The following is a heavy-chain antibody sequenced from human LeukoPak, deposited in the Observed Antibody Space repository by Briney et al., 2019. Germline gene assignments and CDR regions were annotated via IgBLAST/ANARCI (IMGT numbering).Heavy chain of an antibody. CDR3: ARLREGSSNWFDP. Sequence: SETLSLTCTVSGGSISTYYWSWIRQPPGKGLKWIGYIYYSGSTNYNPSLKSRVTISVDTPKNQFSLKLSSVTAADTAVYYCARLREGSSNWFDPWGQGTLVTVSS. V-gene: IGHV4-59*01. J-gene: IGHJ5*02. D-gene: IGHD2-15*01. CDR2: IYYSGST. CDR1: GGSISTYY.